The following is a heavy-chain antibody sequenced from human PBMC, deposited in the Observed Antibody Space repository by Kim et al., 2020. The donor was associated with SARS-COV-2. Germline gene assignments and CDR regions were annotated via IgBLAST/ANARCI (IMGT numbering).Heavy chain of an antibody. CDR2: IIPIFGTA. Sequence: SVKVSCKASGGTFSSYAISWVRQAPGQGLEWMGGIIPIFGTANYAQKFQGRVTITADESTSTAYMELSSLRSEDTAVYYCARYRYCSSTSCYVFDYWGQGTLVTVSS. CDR3: ARYRYCSSTSCYVFDY. J-gene: IGHJ4*02. D-gene: IGHD2-2*01. V-gene: IGHV1-69*13. CDR1: GGTFSSYA.